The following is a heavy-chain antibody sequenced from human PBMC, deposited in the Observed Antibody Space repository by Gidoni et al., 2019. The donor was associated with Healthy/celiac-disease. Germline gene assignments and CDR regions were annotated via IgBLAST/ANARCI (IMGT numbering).Heavy chain of an antibody. D-gene: IGHD5-18*01. Sequence: EVQLLESGGGLVQTGGSLRLSCAASGFTFSRYAMRWVRQAPGKGLGWVSAISCSGGSTYYADSVKGRFTISRDNSKNTLYLQMNSLRAEDTAVYYCAKDLGGRIQLWPDDAFDIWGQGTMVTVSS. V-gene: IGHV3-23*01. CDR1: GFTFSRYA. J-gene: IGHJ3*02. CDR2: ISCSGGST. CDR3: AKDLGGRIQLWPDDAFDI.